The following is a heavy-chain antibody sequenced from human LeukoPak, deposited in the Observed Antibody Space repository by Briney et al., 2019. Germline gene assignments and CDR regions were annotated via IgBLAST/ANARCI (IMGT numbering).Heavy chain of an antibody. CDR3: ARDGYGSGSYYNGYYSYYMDV. Sequence: KPSETLSLTCTVSGGSISSYYWSWIRQPPGKGLEWIWYVCYSGSTSYNPSLKTRGTIVVDTSNNQFSLKLRSVTAADTAVYYCARDGYGSGSYYNGYYSYYMDVWGKGTTVTVSS. V-gene: IGHV4-59*01. CDR2: VCYSGST. CDR1: GGSISSYY. D-gene: IGHD3-10*01. J-gene: IGHJ6*03.